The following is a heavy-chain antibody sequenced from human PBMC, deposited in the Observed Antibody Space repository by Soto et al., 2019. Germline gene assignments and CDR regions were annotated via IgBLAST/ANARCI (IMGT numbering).Heavy chain of an antibody. CDR2: IRSKANSYAT. D-gene: IGHD3-3*01. CDR3: TRHYDFWSGSPRPTYYYYGMDV. Sequence: GGSLRLSCAASGFTFSGSAMHWVRQASGKGLEWVGRIRSKANSYATAYAASVKGRFTISRDDSKNTAYLQMNSLKTEDTAVYYCTRHYDFWSGSPRPTYYYYGMDVWGQGTTVTVSS. J-gene: IGHJ6*02. CDR1: GFTFSGSA. V-gene: IGHV3-73*01.